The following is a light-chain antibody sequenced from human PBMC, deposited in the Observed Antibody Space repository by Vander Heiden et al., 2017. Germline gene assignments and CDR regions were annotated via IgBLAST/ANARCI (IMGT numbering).Light chain of an antibody. Sequence: DIQLTKSPSTLSASVGDRVTVTCRARQSIHYYLAWFQQKPGKAPNLLISNASNLESGVPSRFSGSGSGTEFTLTITRLQPDDFATYFCQQYHSPWTFGQGTKLE. V-gene: IGKV1-5*01. J-gene: IGKJ1*01. CDR2: NAS. CDR1: QSIHYY. CDR3: QQYHSPWT.